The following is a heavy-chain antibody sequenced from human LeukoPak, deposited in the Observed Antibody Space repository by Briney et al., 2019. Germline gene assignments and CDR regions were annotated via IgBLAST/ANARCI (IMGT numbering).Heavy chain of an antibody. V-gene: IGHV3-13*01. D-gene: IGHD3-16*02. CDR2: IGTAGDT. Sequence: PGGSLRLSRAASGFTFSSYSMNWVRQATGKGLEWVSAIGTAGDTYYPGSVKGRFTISRENAKNSLYLQMNSLRAGDTAVYYCARAFGGVIANWGQGTLVTVSS. J-gene: IGHJ4*02. CDR3: ARAFGGVIAN. CDR1: GFTFSSYS.